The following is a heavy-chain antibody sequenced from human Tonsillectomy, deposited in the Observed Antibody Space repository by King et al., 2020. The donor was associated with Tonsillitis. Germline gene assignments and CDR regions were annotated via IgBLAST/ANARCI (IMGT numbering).Heavy chain of an antibody. CDR1: GFTFSSYW. Sequence: VQLVESGGGLVQPGGSLRLSCAASGFTFSSYWMSWVRQAPGKGLEWVANIKPDGSEKNYVDSEKGRFTISRDNGRNSLYLQMNSRRAEDTAVYSCARVLRGGHFDFWGQGTLVSVPS. J-gene: IGHJ4*02. D-gene: IGHD3-16*01. V-gene: IGHV3-7*03. CDR3: ARVLRGGHFDF. CDR2: IKPDGSEK.